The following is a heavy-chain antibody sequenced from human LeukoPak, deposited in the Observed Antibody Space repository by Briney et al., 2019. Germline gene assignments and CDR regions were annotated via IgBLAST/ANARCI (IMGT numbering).Heavy chain of an antibody. CDR1: GGSISSYY. Sequence: SETLSLTCTVPGGSISSYYWSWIRQPPGKGLEWIGYIYTSGSTNYNPSLKSRVTISVNTSKNQFSLKLSSVTAADTAVYYCARAYGGNRNYYFDYWGQGTLVTVSS. V-gene: IGHV4-4*09. J-gene: IGHJ4*02. CDR2: IYTSGST. D-gene: IGHD4-23*01. CDR3: ARAYGGNRNYYFDY.